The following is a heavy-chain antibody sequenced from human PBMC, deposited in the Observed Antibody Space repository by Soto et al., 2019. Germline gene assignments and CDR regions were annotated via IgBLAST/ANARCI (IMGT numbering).Heavy chain of an antibody. J-gene: IGHJ4*02. V-gene: IGHV4-59*01. CDR3: AREVVVSRGASYFGY. CDR2: IYYSGST. Sequence: PSETLSLTCTVSGDSMTFYYWSWIRQPPGKGLEWIGYIYYSGSTDYNPSLKSRATISVDTSNNQFSLQLNSVTAADTAIYYCAREVVVSRGASYFGYWGPGTLVTVSS. D-gene: IGHD2-2*01. CDR1: GDSMTFYY.